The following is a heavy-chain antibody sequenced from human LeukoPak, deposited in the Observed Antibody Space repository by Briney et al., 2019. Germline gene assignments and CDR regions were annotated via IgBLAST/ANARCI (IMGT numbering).Heavy chain of an antibody. V-gene: IGHV4-30-4*01. J-gene: IGHJ3*02. CDR2: IYHSGST. CDR1: GGSISSGDYY. D-gene: IGHD3-22*01. CDR3: ARDLIVVVPQAFDI. Sequence: SETLSLTCTVSGGSISSGDYYWSWIRQPPGKGLEWIGYIYHSGSTYYNPSLKSRVTISVDTSKNQFSLKLSSVTAADTAVYFCARDLIVVVPQAFDIWGQGIMVTVSS.